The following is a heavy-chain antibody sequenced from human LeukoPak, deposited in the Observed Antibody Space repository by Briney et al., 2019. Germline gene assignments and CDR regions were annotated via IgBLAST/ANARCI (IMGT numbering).Heavy chain of an antibody. CDR1: GFTFSNAW. Sequence: GGSLRLSCAASGFTFSNAWMSWVRQAPGKGLEWVGRIKSKTDGGTTDYAAPVKSRFTISRDDSKNTLYLQMNSLKTEDTAVYYCTTGIAAAPTFYFDYWGQGTLVTVSS. CDR2: IKSKTDGGTT. V-gene: IGHV3-15*01. CDR3: TTGIAAAPTFYFDY. D-gene: IGHD6-13*01. J-gene: IGHJ4*02.